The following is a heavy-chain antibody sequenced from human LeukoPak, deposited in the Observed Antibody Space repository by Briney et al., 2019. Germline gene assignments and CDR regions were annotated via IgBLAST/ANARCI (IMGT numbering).Heavy chain of an antibody. D-gene: IGHD3-10*01. Sequence: SETLSLTCTVSGGSISSYYWSWIRQPPGKGLEWIGYIYYSGSTNYNPSLKSRVTISVDTSKNQFSLKLSSVTAADTAVYYCATQTAYGSGSYYFDYWGQGTLVTVSS. J-gene: IGHJ4*02. CDR2: IYYSGST. CDR3: ATQTAYGSGSYYFDY. CDR1: GGSISSYY. V-gene: IGHV4-59*01.